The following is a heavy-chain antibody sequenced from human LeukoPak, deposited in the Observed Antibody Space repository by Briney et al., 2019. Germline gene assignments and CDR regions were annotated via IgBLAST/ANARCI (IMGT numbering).Heavy chain of an antibody. Sequence: SETLSLTCTVSGGSISSSSYYWGWIRQPPGKGLEWIGSIYYSGSTYYNPSLKSRVTISVDTSKNQFSLKLSSVTAADTAVYYCARRSSGWYYFDYWGQGTLVTVSS. CDR3: ARRSSGWYYFDY. V-gene: IGHV4-39*01. J-gene: IGHJ4*02. D-gene: IGHD6-19*01. CDR1: GGSISSSSYY. CDR2: IYYSGST.